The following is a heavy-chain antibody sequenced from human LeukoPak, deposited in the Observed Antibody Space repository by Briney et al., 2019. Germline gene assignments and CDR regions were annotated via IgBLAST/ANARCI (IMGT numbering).Heavy chain of an antibody. V-gene: IGHV4-38-2*02. CDR2: NYRSGST. Sequence: PSETLSLTCSVSNYSISNNFYWGWLRPPPGKGLEGIGRNYRSGSTFYNPLLKSRGTISLDTTKHQRSLKLICVAAAGTALYLCARGTYGYYMDVWGKGTTVTVSS. CDR1: NYSISNNFY. J-gene: IGHJ6*03. D-gene: IGHD4-17*01. CDR3: ARGTYGYYMDV.